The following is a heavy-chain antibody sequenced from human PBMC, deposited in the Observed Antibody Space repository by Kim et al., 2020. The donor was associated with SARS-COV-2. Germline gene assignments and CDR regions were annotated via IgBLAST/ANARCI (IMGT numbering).Heavy chain of an antibody. CDR2: I. Sequence: ITYAGSVSGRFTISRDNARTTLYLTMNSLGAEDTAVYYCARARDYGMDVWGQGTTVTVSS. J-gene: IGHJ6*02. CDR3: ARARDYGMDV. V-gene: IGHV3-74*03.